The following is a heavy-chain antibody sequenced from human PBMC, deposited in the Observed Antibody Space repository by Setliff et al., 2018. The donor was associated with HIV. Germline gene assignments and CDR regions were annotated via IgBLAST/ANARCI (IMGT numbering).Heavy chain of an antibody. V-gene: IGHV3-74*01. CDR2: IDGDGSGT. Sequence: GSLRLSCAVSGLSFGDYCMHWVRQAPGKGLVWVSRIDGDGSGTSYADSVKGRFTISRDNAKNSLYLQMNSLRAEDTAVYYCAREYSSSWFYYYYGMDVWGQGTTVTVSS. J-gene: IGHJ6*02. D-gene: IGHD6-13*01. CDR3: AREYSSSWFYYYYGMDV. CDR1: GLSFGDYC.